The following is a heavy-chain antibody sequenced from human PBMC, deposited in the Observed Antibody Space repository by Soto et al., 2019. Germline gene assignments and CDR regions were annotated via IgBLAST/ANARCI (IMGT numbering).Heavy chain of an antibody. Sequence: PGGSLRLSCAASGFTFSDSYMSWIRQAPGKGLEWISYITFSGNTVYYADSLKGRFTISRDNAKNSLYLQMNRLRAEDTAVYYRARVSWLGKYGMDVWGQGTTVTVSS. CDR2: ITFSGNTV. J-gene: IGHJ6*02. D-gene: IGHD5-12*01. CDR3: ARVSWLGKYGMDV. V-gene: IGHV3-11*01. CDR1: GFTFSDSY.